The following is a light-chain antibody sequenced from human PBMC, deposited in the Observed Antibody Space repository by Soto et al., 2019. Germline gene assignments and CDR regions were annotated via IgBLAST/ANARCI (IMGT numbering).Light chain of an antibody. J-gene: IGKJ1*01. V-gene: IGKV3-20*01. CDR1: QSVSSN. CDR2: GAS. CDR3: QQYGSSPRT. Sequence: QSPVTLSVSPGERVTLSCRASQSVSSNLAWYQQKPGQAPRLLIYGASSRATGIPDRFSGSGSGTDFTLTISRLEPEDFAVYYCQQYGSSPRTFGQGTKVDIK.